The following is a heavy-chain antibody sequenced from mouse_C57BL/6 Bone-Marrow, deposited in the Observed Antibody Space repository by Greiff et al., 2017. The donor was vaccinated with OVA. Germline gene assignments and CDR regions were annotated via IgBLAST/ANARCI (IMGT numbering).Heavy chain of an antibody. CDR3: TRRNYYGSSYSYFDY. V-gene: IGHV1-15*01. D-gene: IGHD1-1*01. CDR2: IDPETGGT. J-gene: IGHJ2*01. Sequence: QVQLQQSGAELVRPGASVTLSCKASGYTFTDYEMHWVKQTPVHGLEWIGAIDPETGGTAYNQKFKGKAILTADKSSSTAYMELRSLTSEDSAVYYWTRRNYYGSSYSYFDYWGQGTTLTVSS. CDR1: GYTFTDYE.